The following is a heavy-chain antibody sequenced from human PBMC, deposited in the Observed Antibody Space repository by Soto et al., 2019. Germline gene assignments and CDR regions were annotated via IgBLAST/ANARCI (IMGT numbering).Heavy chain of an antibody. D-gene: IGHD7-27*01. CDR3: ARDQSGAVDF. Sequence: SETLSLTCTVSGDSISTNYWSWIRQSAERGLEWIGRISATGTTSYIPSLKSRITLSVDTSKNQFSLNLKFVTAADTAVYFCARDQSGAVDFWGQGIVVTVSS. CDR2: ISATGTT. CDR1: GDSISTNY. J-gene: IGHJ3*01. V-gene: IGHV4-4*07.